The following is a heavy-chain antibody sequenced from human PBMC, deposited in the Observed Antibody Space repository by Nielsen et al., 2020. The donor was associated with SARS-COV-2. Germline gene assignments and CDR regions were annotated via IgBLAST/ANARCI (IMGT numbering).Heavy chain of an antibody. CDR1: GGSFSGYY. CDR3: ARHAGGRRYFDY. CDR2: IYYSGST. Sequence: SETLSLTCAVYGGSFSGYYWSWIRQPPGKGLEWIGSIYYSGSTYYNPSLKSRVTISVDTSKNQFSLKLSSVTAADTAVYYCARHAGGRRYFDYWGQGTLVTVSS. D-gene: IGHD2-15*01. J-gene: IGHJ4*02. V-gene: IGHV4-34*01.